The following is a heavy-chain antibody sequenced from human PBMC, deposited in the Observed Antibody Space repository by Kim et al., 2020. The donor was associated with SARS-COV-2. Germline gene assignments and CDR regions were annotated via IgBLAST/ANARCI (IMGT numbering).Heavy chain of an antibody. CDR1: GFTFNNYA. CDR2: ISGSGYST. V-gene: IGHV3-23*01. CDR3: AKDLNHHASGNRDY. J-gene: IGHJ4*02. Sequence: GGSLRLSCAASGFTFNNYAMSWVRQAPGKGLQWVSAISGSGYSTYYADSVKGRFTISRDNSKKTLYLQMNSLRAEDTALYYCAKDLNHHASGNRDYWGQGTLVTVSS. D-gene: IGHD3-10*01.